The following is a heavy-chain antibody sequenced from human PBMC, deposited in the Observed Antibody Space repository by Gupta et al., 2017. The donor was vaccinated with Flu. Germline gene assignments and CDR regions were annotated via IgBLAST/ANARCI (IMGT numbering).Heavy chain of an antibody. D-gene: IGHD3-10*01. J-gene: IGHJ4*02. CDR1: GYTFTSYY. V-gene: IGHV1-46*01. Sequence: SGYTFTSYYMHWVRQAPGQGLEWMGLIYPPDGSATPARKFKDRLTISRDTSTSTVDMELTRLTSEDTAVYYCVRDESHNETSWFWTYWGQGTLVTVSS. CDR2: IYPPDGSA. CDR3: VRDESHNETSWFWTY.